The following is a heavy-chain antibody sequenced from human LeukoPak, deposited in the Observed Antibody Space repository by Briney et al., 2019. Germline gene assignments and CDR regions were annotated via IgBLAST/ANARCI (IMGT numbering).Heavy chain of an antibody. Sequence: AASVKVSCKASGYTFTGFYIHWLRQAPGQGLEWMGWMNPNSGDANYAPKFRGRVTMTRDTSISTAYMELSSLRFDDTAVYYCARGHCGSATCQRNWFDPWGQGSLVTVSS. J-gene: IGHJ5*02. CDR2: MNPNSGDA. CDR3: ARGHCGSATCQRNWFDP. D-gene: IGHD2-2*01. V-gene: IGHV1-2*02. CDR1: GYTFTGFY.